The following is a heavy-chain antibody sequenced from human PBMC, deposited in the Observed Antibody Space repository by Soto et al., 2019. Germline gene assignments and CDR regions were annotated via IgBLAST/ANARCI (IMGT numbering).Heavy chain of an antibody. V-gene: IGHV3-33*01. Sequence: QVQLVESGGGVAQPGRSLRLSCAASGFTFSSYGMHWVRQAPGKGLEWVAVIWFDGSNKFYADSVKGRFTISRDISKNAVSLQMNSLRDEDSAAYYCATTGPYWGQGTMVTVSS. CDR2: IWFDGSNK. CDR1: GFTFSSYG. J-gene: IGHJ4*02. CDR3: ATTGPY.